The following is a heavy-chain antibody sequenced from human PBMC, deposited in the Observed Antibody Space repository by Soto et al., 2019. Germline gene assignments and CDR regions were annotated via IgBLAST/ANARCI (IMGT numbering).Heavy chain of an antibody. CDR3: APLGMEIRAHFDY. CDR2: VDPEDDAT. J-gene: IGHJ4*02. V-gene: IGHV1-69-2*01. Sequence: EVQLVQSGAEVKKPGATLKISCKVSGYTFTDYYIHWVQQAPGKGLEWMGLVDPEDDATVFAEKFQDRVTMTADTSTCTDYMERSGLRDADTAVYYCAPLGMEIRAHFDYWDQRTPVTGAS. D-gene: IGHD1-26*01. CDR1: GYTFTDYY.